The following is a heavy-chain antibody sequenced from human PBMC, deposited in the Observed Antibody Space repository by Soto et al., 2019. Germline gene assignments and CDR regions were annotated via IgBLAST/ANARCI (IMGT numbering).Heavy chain of an antibody. V-gene: IGHV4-34*01. Sequence: PSETLSLTCAVFGGSFSCYYWSWIRQPPGKGLEWIGEINHSGSTNYNPSLKSRVTISVDTSKNQFSLKLSSVTAADTAVYYCARVSGIYYYGMDVWGQGTTVTVS. CDR3: ARVSGIYYYGMDV. J-gene: IGHJ6*02. D-gene: IGHD3-10*01. CDR2: INHSGST. CDR1: GGSFSCYY.